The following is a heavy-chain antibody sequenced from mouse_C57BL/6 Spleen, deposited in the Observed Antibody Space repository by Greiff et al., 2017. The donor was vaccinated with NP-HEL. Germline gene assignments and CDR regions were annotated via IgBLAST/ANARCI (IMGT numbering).Heavy chain of an antibody. Sequence: QVQLQQPGAELVMPGASVKLSCKASGYTFTSYWMHWVKQRPGQGLEWIGEIDPSDSYTNYNQKFKGKSTLTVDKSSSTAYMQLSSLTSEDSAVYYCARALVDWYFDVWGTGTTVTVSS. CDR1: GYTFTSYW. V-gene: IGHV1-69*01. J-gene: IGHJ1*03. D-gene: IGHD1-1*01. CDR2: IDPSDSYT. CDR3: ARALVDWYFDV.